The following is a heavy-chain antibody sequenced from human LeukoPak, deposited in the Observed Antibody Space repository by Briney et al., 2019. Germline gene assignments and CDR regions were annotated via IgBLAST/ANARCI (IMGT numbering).Heavy chain of an antibody. J-gene: IGHJ4*02. CDR3: ARHGDSSGWNFDY. V-gene: IGHV4-39*01. CDR1: GGSISSSSYY. CDR2: IYYSGST. D-gene: IGHD6-19*01. Sequence: SETLSLTCTVSGGSISSSSYYWGWIRQPPGKGLEWIGSIYYSGSTYYNPSLKSRVTISVDTSKNQFSLKLSSVTAADTAVYYCARHGDSSGWNFDYWGQGTLVTVSS.